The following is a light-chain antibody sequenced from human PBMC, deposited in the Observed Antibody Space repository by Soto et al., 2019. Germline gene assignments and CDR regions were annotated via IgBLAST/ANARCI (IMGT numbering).Light chain of an antibody. CDR1: SPDL. CDR3: SSDSPAGVRL. V-gene: IGLV2-23*01. Sequence: QSVLTQPASVSGSPGQSITISCTGSPDLVSWYQQHPGSAPKLLIDEDTKRPSAVSERFSGSRSGNTASLTISSLQADDEADYYCSSDSPAGVRLFGGGTKLTVL. CDR2: EDT. J-gene: IGLJ2*01.